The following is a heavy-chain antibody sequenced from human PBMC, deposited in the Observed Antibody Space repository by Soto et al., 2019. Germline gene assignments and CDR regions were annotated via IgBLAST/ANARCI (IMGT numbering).Heavy chain of an antibody. V-gene: IGHV5-51*01. J-gene: IGHJ4*02. CDR2: IYPGDSDT. D-gene: IGHD3-3*01. CDR3: ERRVHRAGDDY. CDR1: GYSFTSYW. Sequence: PGESLKISCKGSGYSFTSYWIGWVRQMPGKGLEWMGIIYPGDSDTRYSPSLQRQATISADKSISTAYLQWSSLKASDTAMYYCERRVHRAGDDYRGEGTLVTVSS.